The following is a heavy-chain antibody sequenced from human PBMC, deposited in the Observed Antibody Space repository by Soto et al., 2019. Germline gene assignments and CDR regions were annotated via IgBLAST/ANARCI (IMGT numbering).Heavy chain of an antibody. D-gene: IGHD3-10*01. Sequence: PSETLSLTCAVYGGSFSGYYWSWIRQPPGKGLEWIGEINHSGSTNYNPSLKSRVTISVDTSKNQFSLKLSSVTAADTAVYYCARAGVTMVRGEFFGNYYYYYGMDVWGQGTTVTVSS. V-gene: IGHV4-34*01. CDR3: ARAGVTMVRGEFFGNYYYYYGMDV. J-gene: IGHJ6*02. CDR2: INHSGST. CDR1: GGSFSGYY.